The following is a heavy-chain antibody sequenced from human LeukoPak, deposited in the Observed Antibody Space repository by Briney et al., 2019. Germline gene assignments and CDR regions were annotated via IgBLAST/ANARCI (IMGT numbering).Heavy chain of an antibody. D-gene: IGHD3-3*01. CDR2: INPKNGGT. CDR3: ARGDLPGGD. CDR1: GYTLRSYG. Sequence: GASVKVSCKASGYTLRSYGITWVRQAPGQGLEWLGWINPKNGGTKYAERFQGRVTMTRDTSIKTVYLDLRSLRSDDTATFYCARGDLPGGDWGQGTLVTVSS. J-gene: IGHJ4*02. V-gene: IGHV1-2*02.